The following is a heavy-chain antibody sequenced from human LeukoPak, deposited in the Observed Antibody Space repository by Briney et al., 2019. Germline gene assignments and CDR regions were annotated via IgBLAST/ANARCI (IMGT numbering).Heavy chain of an antibody. D-gene: IGHD3-10*01. J-gene: IGHJ6*02. V-gene: IGHV3-21*01. Sequence: GGSLRLSCAASGFTFSSYSMNWVREAPGKGLEWVSYISSSSGVIYYADSVKGRFTISRDNAKNSLYLQMNSLRAEDTAVYYCARAYYYGSGSPSNEGYYYGMDVWGQGTTVTVSS. CDR2: ISSSSGVI. CDR3: ARAYYYGSGSPSNEGYYYGMDV. CDR1: GFTFSSYS.